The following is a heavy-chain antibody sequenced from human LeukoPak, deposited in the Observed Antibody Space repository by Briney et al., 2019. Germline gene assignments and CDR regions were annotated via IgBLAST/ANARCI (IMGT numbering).Heavy chain of an antibody. CDR3: ARSWYSSGWRLFDY. J-gene: IGHJ4*02. D-gene: IGHD6-19*01. CDR2: IYYSGST. V-gene: IGHV4-61*05. Sequence: SETLSLTCTVSGGSISSSSYYWGWIRQPPGKGLEWIGYIYYSGSTNYNPSLKSRVTISVDTSKNQFSLKLSSVTAADTAVYYCARSWYSSGWRLFDYWGQGTLVTVSS. CDR1: GGSISSSSYY.